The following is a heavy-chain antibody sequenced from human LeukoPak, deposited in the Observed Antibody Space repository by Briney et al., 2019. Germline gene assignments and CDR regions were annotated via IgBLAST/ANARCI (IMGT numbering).Heavy chain of an antibody. CDR1: GFTFSSYS. J-gene: IGHJ4*02. D-gene: IGHD2-15*01. V-gene: IGHV3-48*01. Sequence: AGGSLRLSCAASGFTFSSYSMNWVRQAPGKGLEWVSYISSSSSTIYYADSVKGRFTISRDNAKNTLYLQMNSLRGEDTAVYYCVEFYCSGGSCLDYWGQGTLVTVSS. CDR2: ISSSSSTI. CDR3: VEFYCSGGSCLDY.